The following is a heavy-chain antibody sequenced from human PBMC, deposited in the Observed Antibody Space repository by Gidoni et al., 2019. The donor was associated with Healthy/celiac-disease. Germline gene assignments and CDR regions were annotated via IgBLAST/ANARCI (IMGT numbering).Heavy chain of an antibody. CDR1: GYTFTSYG. V-gene: IGHV1-18*01. CDR2: VSAYKGNT. Sequence: QVQLVQSGAEVKKPGASVKVSCKASGYTFTSYGISWVRQAPGQGLEWMGWVSAYKGNTNDAQKLQGRDTMTTDTSTSTAYMELRSLRSDDTAVYYCARGARGYYDILTGYKADFDYWGQGTLVTVSS. J-gene: IGHJ4*02. D-gene: IGHD3-9*01. CDR3: ARGARGYYDILTGYKADFDY.